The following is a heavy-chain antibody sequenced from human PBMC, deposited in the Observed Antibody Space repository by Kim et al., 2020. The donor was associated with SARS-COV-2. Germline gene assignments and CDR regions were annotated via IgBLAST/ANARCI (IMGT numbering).Heavy chain of an antibody. CDR3: ARLTYYYGSGSYYPFDY. J-gene: IGHJ4*02. CDR1: GGTFSSYA. D-gene: IGHD3-10*01. CDR2: IITIFGTA. Sequence: SVKVSCKASGGTFSSYAISWVRQAPGQGLEWMGGIITIFGTANYAQKFQGRVTITADESTITADESTSTAYMELSSLRSEDTAVYYCARLTYYYGSGSYYPFDYWGQGTLVTVSS. V-gene: IGHV1-69*13.